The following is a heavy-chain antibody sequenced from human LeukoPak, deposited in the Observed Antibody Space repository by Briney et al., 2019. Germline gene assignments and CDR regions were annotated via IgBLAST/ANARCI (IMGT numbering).Heavy chain of an antibody. CDR2: IYPGDSDT. V-gene: IGHV5-51*01. D-gene: IGHD5-18*01. CDR3: ARQAVDTAMDYMTTMVYDAFDI. J-gene: IGHJ3*02. CDR1: GYSFTSYW. Sequence: GESLKISCKGSGYSFTSYWIGWVRQMPGKGLEWMGIIYPGDSDTRYSPSFQGQVTISADKSISTAYLQWSSLKASDTAMYYCARQAVDTAMDYMTTMVYDAFDIWGQGTMVTVSS.